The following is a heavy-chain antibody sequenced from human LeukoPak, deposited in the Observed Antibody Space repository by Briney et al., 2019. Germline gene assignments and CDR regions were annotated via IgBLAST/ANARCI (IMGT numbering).Heavy chain of an antibody. CDR2: INYSGST. CDR1: GGSISSSSYY. Sequence: SETLSLTCTVSGGSISSSSYYWNWIRLPPGKGLEWIGYINYSGSTNYNPSLKSRVTILVDTSKSQFSLKLSSVTAADTAVYYCARQTASGGNWFDPWGQGTLVTVSS. CDR3: ARQTASGGNWFDP. V-gene: IGHV4-61*05. J-gene: IGHJ5*02. D-gene: IGHD6-13*01.